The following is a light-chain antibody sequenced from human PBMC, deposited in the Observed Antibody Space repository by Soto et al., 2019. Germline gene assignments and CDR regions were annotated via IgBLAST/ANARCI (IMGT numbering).Light chain of an antibody. V-gene: IGKV1-5*01. J-gene: IGKJ2*02. CDR2: GAS. Sequence: DIQMTQSPSTLSASVGDRVTITCRASQSVSNWLAWYQQKPGKAPRLLIHGASTLGGGVPSRFSGSGSGTEFTLTISSLQPDGFATYYCQHYNTYSCAFGQGTKVDIK. CDR1: QSVSNW. CDR3: QHYNTYSCA.